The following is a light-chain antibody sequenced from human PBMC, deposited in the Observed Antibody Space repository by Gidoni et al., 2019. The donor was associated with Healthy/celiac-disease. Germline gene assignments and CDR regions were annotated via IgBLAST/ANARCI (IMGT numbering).Light chain of an antibody. CDR2: LGA. V-gene: IGKV2-28*01. CDR1: QSLVHSNGYNH. CDR3: RQALQSSRST. J-gene: IGKJ3*01. Sequence: DIVMTQSPLSLPVTPGETASIPCRSSQSLVHSNGYNHLYGYLQKPGQSPQLLISLGANRVYGVADRCSGSGSGTDLTMIISSVEAEDVGVNYCRQALQSSRSTFGPGTKVDIK.